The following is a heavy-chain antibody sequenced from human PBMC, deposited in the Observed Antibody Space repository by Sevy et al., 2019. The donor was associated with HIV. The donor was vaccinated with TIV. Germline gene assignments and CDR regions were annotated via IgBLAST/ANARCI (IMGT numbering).Heavy chain of an antibody. Sequence: GGSLRLSCAASGFTFSSYSMNWVRQAPGKGLEWVSSISSSSYIYYADSVKGRFTISRDNAKNSLYLQMNSLRAEDTAVYYCARDMRFRELYPMYLDYWGQGTLVTVSS. V-gene: IGHV3-21*01. J-gene: IGHJ4*02. D-gene: IGHD3-10*01. CDR2: ISSSSYI. CDR3: ARDMRFRELYPMYLDY. CDR1: GFTFSSYS.